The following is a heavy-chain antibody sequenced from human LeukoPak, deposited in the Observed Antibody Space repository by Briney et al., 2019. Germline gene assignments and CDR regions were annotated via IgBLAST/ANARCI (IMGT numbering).Heavy chain of an antibody. CDR3: ARNYYGSGSYYSFDY. CDR2: IYYSGST. J-gene: IGHJ4*02. Sequence: SETLSLTCTVSGGSISTYYWSWIRQPPGKGLEWIGYIYYSGSTNYNPSLKSRVTISVDTSKNQFSLKLSSVTAADTAVYYCARNYYGSGSYYSFDYWGQGTLVTVSP. V-gene: IGHV4-59*01. D-gene: IGHD3-10*01. CDR1: GGSISTYY.